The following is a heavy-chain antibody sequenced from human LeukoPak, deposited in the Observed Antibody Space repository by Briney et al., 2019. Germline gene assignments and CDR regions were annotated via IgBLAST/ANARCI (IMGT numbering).Heavy chain of an antibody. CDR3: AKDYSLRHVAPGAFDI. V-gene: IGHV3-48*03. Sequence: GGSLRLSCAASGFTFSSYEMNWVRQAPGKGLEWVSYISSSGSTTYYADSVKGRFTISRDNSKNTLYLQMNSLRAEDTAVYYCAKDYSLRHVAPGAFDIWGQGTMVTVSS. CDR2: ISSSGSTT. J-gene: IGHJ3*02. CDR1: GFTFSSYE. D-gene: IGHD2-15*01.